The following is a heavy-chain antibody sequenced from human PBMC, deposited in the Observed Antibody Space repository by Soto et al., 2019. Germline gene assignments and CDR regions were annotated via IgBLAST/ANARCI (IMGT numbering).Heavy chain of an antibody. J-gene: IGHJ6*02. CDR3: ARGHGAGTYYYYGMDV. Sequence: GGSLRLSCAASGFTFSSYAMHWVRQAPGKGLEWVAVISYDGSNKYYADSVKGRFTISRDNSKNTLYLQMNSLRAEDTAVYYCARGHGAGTYYYYGMDVWGQGNTVTAP. D-gene: IGHD6-19*01. V-gene: IGHV3-30-3*01. CDR1: GFTFSSYA. CDR2: ISYDGSNK.